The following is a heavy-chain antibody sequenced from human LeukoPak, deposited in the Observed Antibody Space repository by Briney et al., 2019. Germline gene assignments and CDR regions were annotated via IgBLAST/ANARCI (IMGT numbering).Heavy chain of an antibody. CDR3: ARESVAWEPGDY. Sequence: QTGGSLRLSCAASGFTFSSYAMHWVRQAPGKGLEWVAVIWYDGSNKYYADSVKGRFTISRDNSKNTLYLQMSSLRAEDTAVYFCARESVAWEPGDYWGQGTLVTVSS. V-gene: IGHV3-33*01. J-gene: IGHJ4*02. CDR1: GFTFSSYA. CDR2: IWYDGSNK. D-gene: IGHD1-26*01.